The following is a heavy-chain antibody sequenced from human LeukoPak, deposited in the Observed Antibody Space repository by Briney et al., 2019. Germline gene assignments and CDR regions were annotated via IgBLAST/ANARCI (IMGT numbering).Heavy chain of an antibody. CDR1: GDSVSSNDVT. D-gene: IGHD5-12*01. CDR3: ARELHSGRLSRFDY. CDR2: TYYRSEWNI. J-gene: IGHJ4*02. V-gene: IGHV6-1*01. Sequence: SQTLSLTCAISGDSVSSNDVTWNWLRQSPSRGLEWLGRTYYRSEWNIDYAPSVRGRITVDADTSKNQFSLLLYSVTPEDTAVYYCARELHSGRLSRFDYWGQGTLVTVSS.